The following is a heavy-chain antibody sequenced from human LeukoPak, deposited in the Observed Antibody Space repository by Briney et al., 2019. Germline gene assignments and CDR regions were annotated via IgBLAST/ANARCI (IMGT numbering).Heavy chain of an antibody. D-gene: IGHD6-19*01. CDR1: GYTLTSYG. V-gene: IGHV1-18*01. Sequence: ASVKVSCKASGYTLTSYGISWVRQAPGQGLEWMGWISAYNGNTNYAQKLQGRVTMTTDTSTSTAYMELRSLRSDDTAVYYCARDPLGYSSGWYEYYYYGMDVWGQGTTVTVSS. J-gene: IGHJ6*02. CDR3: ARDPLGYSSGWYEYYYYGMDV. CDR2: ISAYNGNT.